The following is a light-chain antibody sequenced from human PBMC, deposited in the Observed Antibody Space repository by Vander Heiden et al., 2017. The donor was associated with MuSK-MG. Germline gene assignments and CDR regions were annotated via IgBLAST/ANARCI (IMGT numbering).Light chain of an antibody. CDR2: QDN. J-gene: IGLJ2*01. V-gene: IGLV3-1*01. CDR1: KLGNKF. Sequence: SYGLTQPPSVSVSPGQTASITCSGDKLGNKFAYWYQQKPGQSPVLVIHQDNKRPSGIPERFSGSNSGNTATLTISGTQPIDEADYYCQTWDTSSAVFGGGTKLTVL. CDR3: QTWDTSSAV.